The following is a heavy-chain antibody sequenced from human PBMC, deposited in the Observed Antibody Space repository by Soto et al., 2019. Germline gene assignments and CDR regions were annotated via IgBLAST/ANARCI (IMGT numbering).Heavy chain of an antibody. J-gene: IGHJ4*02. CDR3: AREITMVRGVLDY. D-gene: IGHD3-10*01. CDR1: GFTFSDYY. V-gene: IGHV3-11*01. CDR2: ISSSGSTI. Sequence: GGSLRLSCAASGFTFSDYYMRWIRQAPGKGLEWVSYISSSGSTIYYADSVKGRFTISRDKAKNSLYLQMNSLRAEDTAVYYCAREITMVRGVLDYWGQGTLVTSPQ.